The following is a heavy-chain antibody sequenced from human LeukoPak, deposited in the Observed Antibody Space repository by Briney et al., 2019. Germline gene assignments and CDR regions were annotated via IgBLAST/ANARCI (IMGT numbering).Heavy chain of an antibody. Sequence: ASVKVSCKASGYTFTSYDINWVRQATGQGLEWMGWMNPNSGNTGYAQKFQGRVTMTRNTSISTAYMELSSLRSEDTAVYYCARSPQAAAAADPWGQGTLVTVSS. CDR2: MNPNSGNT. J-gene: IGHJ5*02. CDR1: GYTFTSYD. V-gene: IGHV1-8*01. CDR3: ARSPQAAAAADP. D-gene: IGHD6-13*01.